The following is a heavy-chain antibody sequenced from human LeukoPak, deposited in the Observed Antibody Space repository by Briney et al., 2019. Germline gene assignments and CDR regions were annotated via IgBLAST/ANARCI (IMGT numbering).Heavy chain of an antibody. J-gene: IGHJ4*02. V-gene: IGHV4-59*12. CDR1: GGSIGTYY. Sequence: SETLSLTCTVSGGSIGTYYWSWIRQPPGKGLEWIGYIYYIGSTNYNPSLKSRVTISVDTSKNQFSLKLSSVTAADTAVYYCATGALPGGNSYFDCWGRGTLVTVSS. CDR3: ATGALPGGNSYFDC. D-gene: IGHD4-23*01. CDR2: IYYIGST.